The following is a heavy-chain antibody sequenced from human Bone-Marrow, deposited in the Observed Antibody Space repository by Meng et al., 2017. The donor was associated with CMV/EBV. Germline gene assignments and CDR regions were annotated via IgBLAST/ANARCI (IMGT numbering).Heavy chain of an antibody. CDR2: ISSSSSYI. CDR1: GFTFSSYI. J-gene: IGHJ6*02. CDR3: ARGGYCSSTSCLNYYYGMDV. Sequence: GGSLRLSCAASGFTFSSYIMNWVRQAPGKGLEWVSSISSSSSYIYYADSVKGRFTISRDNAKNSLYLQMNSLRAEDTAVYYCARGGYCSSTSCLNYYYGMDVWGQGTMVTVSS. D-gene: IGHD2-2*03. V-gene: IGHV3-21*01.